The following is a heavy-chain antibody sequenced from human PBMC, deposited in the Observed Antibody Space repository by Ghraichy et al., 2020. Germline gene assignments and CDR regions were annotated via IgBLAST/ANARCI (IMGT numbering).Heavy chain of an antibody. CDR1: GFTFSSYS. V-gene: IGHV3-21*01. J-gene: IGHJ4*02. CDR3: ASDGVTTDSNFDY. Sequence: GGSLRLSCAASGFTFSSYSMNWVRQAPGKGLEWVSSISSSSSYIYYADSVKGRFTISRDNAKNSLYLQMNSLRAEDTAVYYCASDGVTTDSNFDYWGQGTLVTVSS. CDR2: ISSSSSYI. D-gene: IGHD4-11*01.